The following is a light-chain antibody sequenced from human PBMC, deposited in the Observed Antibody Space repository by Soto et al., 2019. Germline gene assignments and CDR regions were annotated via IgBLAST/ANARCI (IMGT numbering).Light chain of an antibody. Sequence: QAVVTQEPSFSVSPGGTITLTCGLTSGSVATSSYPSWYQHTPGQAPRTLIYSTNTRSSGVPDRFSGSILGNKAALTITGAQADDESDYYCALSLPRGVWEFGGGTQLTVL. CDR2: STN. CDR1: SGSVATSSY. J-gene: IGLJ3*02. CDR3: ALSLPRGVWE. V-gene: IGLV8-61*01.